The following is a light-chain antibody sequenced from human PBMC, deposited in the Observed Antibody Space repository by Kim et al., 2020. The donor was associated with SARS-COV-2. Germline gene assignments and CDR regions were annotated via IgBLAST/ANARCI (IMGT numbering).Light chain of an antibody. J-gene: IGKJ1*01. CDR3: QQYESYWT. CDR2: KAA. CDR1: QRFCKW. Sequence: SASIGDRVIRTCRTRQRFCKWLVWYEQKPGNAAKVLIYKAASFESGGSSRFSGSGSETELTLTISDLQRDDLATYYCQQYESYWTFGRGTRVDIK. V-gene: IGKV1-5*03.